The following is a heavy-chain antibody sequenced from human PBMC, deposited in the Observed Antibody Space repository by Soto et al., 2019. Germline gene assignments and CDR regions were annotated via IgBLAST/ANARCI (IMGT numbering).Heavy chain of an antibody. J-gene: IGHJ4*02. CDR2: IYWDDDE. CDR1: GFSLSTLGVG. V-gene: IGHV2-5*02. Sequence: ITMKESGPTLVKPTQTLTLTCTFSGFSLSTLGVGVGWVRQPPGKALEWLAFIYWDDDERYTASLRSRLTVTKDTSRNQVLLTMTNMDPVDTATYFCVHRVLAGQQNDYRGQGIMVTDTS. CDR3: VHRVLAGQQNDY. D-gene: IGHD2-15*01.